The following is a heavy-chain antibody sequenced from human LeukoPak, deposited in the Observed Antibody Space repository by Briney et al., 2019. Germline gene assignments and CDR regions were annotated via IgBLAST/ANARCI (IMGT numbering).Heavy chain of an antibody. Sequence: GGSLRLSCAASGFSFDDYGMSWVRQAPGQGLEWVSGINWNGGSTGYADSVKGRFTISRDNAKNSLYLQMSSLRAEDTALYYCARVVVYYGSGSYYPYGMDVWGQGTTVTVSS. J-gene: IGHJ6*02. V-gene: IGHV3-20*04. CDR3: ARVVVYYGSGSYYPYGMDV. CDR1: GFSFDDYG. CDR2: INWNGGST. D-gene: IGHD3-10*01.